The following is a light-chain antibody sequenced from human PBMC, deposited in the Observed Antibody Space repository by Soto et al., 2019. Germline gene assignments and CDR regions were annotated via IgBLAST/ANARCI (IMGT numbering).Light chain of an antibody. CDR2: DAS. CDR1: QSVRSF. Sequence: EIVLTQSPATLSLSPGERATLSCRASQSVRSFLAWYQQKPGQAPRLLIYDASNRATGVPGRFSGSGSGTDFTLTISSLEPEDFATYYCQQYNGYSTWTFGQGTKVEIK. CDR3: QQYNGYSTWT. V-gene: IGKV3-11*01. J-gene: IGKJ1*01.